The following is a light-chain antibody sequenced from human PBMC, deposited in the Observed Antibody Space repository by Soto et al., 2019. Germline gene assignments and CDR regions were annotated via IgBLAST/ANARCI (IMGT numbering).Light chain of an antibody. CDR1: QGISSY. V-gene: IGKV1-8*01. J-gene: IGKJ1*01. CDR3: QQYSTYPRT. Sequence: AIRMTQSPSSFSASTGDRVTITCRASQGISSYLAWYQQKPGKAPKLLIYAASTLQSGVPSRFSGSGSGTDFTLTISCLQSEDFATYYCQQYSTYPRTFGQGTK. CDR2: AAS.